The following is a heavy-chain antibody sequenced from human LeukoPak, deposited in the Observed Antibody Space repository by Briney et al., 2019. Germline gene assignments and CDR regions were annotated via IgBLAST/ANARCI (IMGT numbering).Heavy chain of an antibody. CDR3: ARDMDTGPDLFDY. CDR2: INPNSADT. J-gene: IGHJ4*02. Sequence: ASVKVSCKAFGYTFTGYYMHWVRQAPGQGLEWMGWINPNSADTDYAQKFQGRVTMTRDTSISIAYMELNRLTSDDTAVYYCARDMDTGPDLFDYWGQGTLVTVSS. V-gene: IGHV1-2*02. CDR1: GYTFTGYY. D-gene: IGHD5-18*01.